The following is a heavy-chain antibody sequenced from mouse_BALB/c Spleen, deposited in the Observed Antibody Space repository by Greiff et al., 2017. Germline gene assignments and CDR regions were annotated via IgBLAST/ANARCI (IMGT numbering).Heavy chain of an antibody. D-gene: IGHD2-2*01. V-gene: IGHV2-2*02. Sequence: QVQLKESGPGLVQPSQSLSITCTVSGFSLTSYGVHWVRQSPGKGLEWLGVIWSGGSTDYNAAFISRLSISKDNSKSQVFFKMNSLQANDTAIYYCARNGEDGYGYYAMDYWGQGTSVTVSA. J-gene: IGHJ4*01. CDR1: GFSLTSYG. CDR3: ARNGEDGYGYYAMDY. CDR2: IWSGGST.